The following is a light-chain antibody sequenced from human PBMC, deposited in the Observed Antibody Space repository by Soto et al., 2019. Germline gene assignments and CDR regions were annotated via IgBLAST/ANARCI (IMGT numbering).Light chain of an antibody. V-gene: IGLV2-14*01. Sequence: QSVLTQPASVSGSPGQSITISCTGTSSDVGGYNYVSWYQQHPGKAPKLMIYDVSNRPSGVSNRFSGSKSGNTASLTISGLQADDEDDYYCSSYTSSSTTPYVFGTGTKVTVL. CDR2: DVS. CDR3: SSYTSSSTTPYV. CDR1: SSDVGGYNY. J-gene: IGLJ1*01.